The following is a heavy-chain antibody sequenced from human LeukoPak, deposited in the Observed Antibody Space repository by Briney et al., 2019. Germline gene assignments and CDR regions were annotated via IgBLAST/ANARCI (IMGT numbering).Heavy chain of an antibody. CDR3: ARDGGYGPQGYYGSGSYYKNYFDY. V-gene: IGHV3-48*04. D-gene: IGHD3-10*01. J-gene: IGHJ4*02. Sequence: GGSLRLSCAASGFTFSNYWMTWVRQAPGKGLEWVSYISSSGSTIYYADSVKGRFTISRDNAKNSLYLQMNSLRAEDTAVYYCARDGGYGPQGYYGSGSYYKNYFDYWGQGTLVTVSS. CDR1: GFTFSNYW. CDR2: ISSSGSTI.